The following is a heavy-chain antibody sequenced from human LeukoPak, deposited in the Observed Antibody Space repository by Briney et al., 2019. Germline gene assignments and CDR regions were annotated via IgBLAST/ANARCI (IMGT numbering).Heavy chain of an antibody. J-gene: IGHJ5*02. V-gene: IGHV3-30*04. CDR2: ISYDGGDK. Sequence: GGSLRLSCAASGFTFSNYAMHWVRQAPGNGLEWVAMISYDGGDKNYADSVKGRFTISRDNSKSTVYLQMSSLRAEDTSVYYCARESYYYGSGSQVDWFDPWGQGTLVTVSS. CDR3: ARESYYYGSGSQVDWFDP. D-gene: IGHD3-10*01. CDR1: GFTFSNYA.